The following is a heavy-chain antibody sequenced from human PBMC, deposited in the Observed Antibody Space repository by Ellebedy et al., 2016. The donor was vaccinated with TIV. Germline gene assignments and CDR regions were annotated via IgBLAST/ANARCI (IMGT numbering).Heavy chain of an antibody. CDR1: GCSTSDSDYY. Sequence: MPGGPLRLSCTVSGCSTSDSDYYWNWIRQPPGKGLEWIGSIYDSGSAYYNPSLKSRVTGSVDTSKNQFSLNLSSVTAANTAVYYCARDPALPRGRFDTWGQGTLVTVSS. CDR3: ARDPALPRGRFDT. V-gene: IGHV4-39*07. CDR2: IYDSGSA. J-gene: IGHJ5*02.